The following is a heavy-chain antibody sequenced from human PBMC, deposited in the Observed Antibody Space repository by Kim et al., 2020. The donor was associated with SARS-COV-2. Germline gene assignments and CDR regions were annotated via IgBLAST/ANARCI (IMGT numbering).Heavy chain of an antibody. D-gene: IGHD3-3*01. Sequence: SRVTISVDTSKNQFSLKLSSVTAADTAVYYCARVSGITIFGLVITGPFDYWGQGTLVTVSS. V-gene: IGHV4-31*02. CDR3: ARVSGITIFGLVITGPFDY. J-gene: IGHJ4*02.